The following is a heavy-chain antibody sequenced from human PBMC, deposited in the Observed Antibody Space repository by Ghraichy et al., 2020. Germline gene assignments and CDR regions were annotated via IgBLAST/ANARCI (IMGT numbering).Heavy chain of an antibody. CDR1: GFTFSNSW. V-gene: IGHV3-74*01. J-gene: IGHJ4*02. CDR2: ISGDGSDT. D-gene: IGHD1-26*01. CDR3: TRGALLSGSYPDY. Sequence: GGSLRLSCAASGFTFSNSWMHWVRQAPGKGLVWVSRISGDGSDTSSEDSVKGRFTISRDNAKNTLHLQMSSLRVEDTAVYYCTRGALLSGSYPDYWGQGTLVIVSS.